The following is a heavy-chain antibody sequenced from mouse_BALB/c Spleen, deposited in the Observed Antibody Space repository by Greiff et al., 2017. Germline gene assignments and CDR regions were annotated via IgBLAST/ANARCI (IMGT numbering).Heavy chain of an antibody. CDR2: ISYDGSN. D-gene: IGHD1-1*01. CDR3: ARGGIYYYGSSYVDWYFDV. Sequence: EVKLEESGPGLVKPSQSLSLTCSVTGYSITSGYYWNWIRQFPGNKLEWMGYISYDGSNNYNPSLKNRISITRDTSKNQFFLKLNSVTTEDTATYYCARGGIYYYGSSYVDWYFDVWGAGTTVIVSS. J-gene: IGHJ1*01. CDR1: GYSITSGYY. V-gene: IGHV3-6*02.